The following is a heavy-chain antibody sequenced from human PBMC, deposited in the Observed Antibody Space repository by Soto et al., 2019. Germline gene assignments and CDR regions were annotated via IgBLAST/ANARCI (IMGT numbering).Heavy chain of an antibody. CDR3: ARDWGTGFYNFDS. D-gene: IGHD6-19*01. CDR2: IYHSGST. V-gene: IGHV4-38-2*02. CDR1: GYSISTGFN. J-gene: IGHJ4*02. Sequence: PLSLTCAVSGYSISTGFNWGWIRQPPGKGLEWIGSIYHSGSTYYNLSLKSRVTISADTSKNQISLKLISVTAADTALYYCARDWGTGFYNFDSWGQGTLVTVSS.